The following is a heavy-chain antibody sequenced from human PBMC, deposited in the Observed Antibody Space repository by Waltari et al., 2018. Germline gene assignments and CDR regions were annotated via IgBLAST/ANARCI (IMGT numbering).Heavy chain of an antibody. V-gene: IGHV4-38-2*02. CDR2: IDQSGST. J-gene: IGHJ1*01. CDR1: GYSISSGNY. CDR3: ARDRGRCSGGSCYSEYFQP. Sequence: QVQLQESGPGLVKPSETLSLTCTVSGYSISSGNYWGGIRQPPWKGLEWMGGIDQSGSTYYTPSRKSRVTISVDASKNQFSLKLSSVTAADTAVYDCARDRGRCSGGSCYSEYFQPWGQGTLVTVSS. D-gene: IGHD2-15*01.